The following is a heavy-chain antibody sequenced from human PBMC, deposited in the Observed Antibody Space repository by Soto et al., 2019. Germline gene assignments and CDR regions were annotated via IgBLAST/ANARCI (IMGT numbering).Heavy chain of an antibody. J-gene: IGHJ6*02. CDR3: ARMDSNSFRFANYYYGMAV. D-gene: IGHD6-6*01. V-gene: IGHV3-48*02. CDR2: ISSSRNTI. Sequence: EVQLVESGGGLVQPGGSLRLSCAASGFTFSSYSMNWVRQGPGKGLEWVSYISSSRNTIYDADSVKGRFSISRDNAKSSLYLQVNRLRDEDTAVYYCARMDSNSFRFANYYYGMAVWGQGTTVTVSS. CDR1: GFTFSSYS.